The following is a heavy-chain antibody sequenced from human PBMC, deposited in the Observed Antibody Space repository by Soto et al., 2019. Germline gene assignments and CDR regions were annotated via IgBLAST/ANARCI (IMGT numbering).Heavy chain of an antibody. V-gene: IGHV3-66*01. CDR2: IYSGGST. D-gene: IGHD3-10*01. CDR1: GFTVSSNY. CDR3: ARAVLLGPRDY. J-gene: IGHJ4*02. Sequence: GGSLRLSCAASGFTVSSNYMSWVRQAPGKGLEWVSVIYSGGSTYYADSVKGRFTISRDNSKNTLYLQMNSLRAEDTAVYYCARAVLLGPRDYWGQGTLVTVSS.